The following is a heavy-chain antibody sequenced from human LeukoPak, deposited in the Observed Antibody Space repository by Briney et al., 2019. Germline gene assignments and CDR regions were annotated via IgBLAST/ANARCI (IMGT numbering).Heavy chain of an antibody. CDR2: ISSSGSTI. CDR3: ARAAVTTPVPWYMDV. J-gene: IGHJ6*03. Sequence: GGSLRLSCAASGFTFSSYWMYWVRQAPGKGLEWVSYISSSGSTIYYADSVKGRFTISRDNAKNSLYLHMNSLRAEDTAVYYCARAAVTTPVPWYMDVWGKGTTVTISS. CDR1: GFTFSSYW. D-gene: IGHD4-17*01. V-gene: IGHV3-48*04.